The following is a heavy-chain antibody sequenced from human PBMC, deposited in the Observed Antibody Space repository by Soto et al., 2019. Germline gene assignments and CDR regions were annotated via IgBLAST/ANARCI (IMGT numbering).Heavy chain of an antibody. Sequence: EVELLESGGKLVQPGGSLRLSCAASGFKFTRYWMHWVRQSPGRGLVWVSRIDSDETVDIDQRRATYADPVKGRFTISRDDAKNMLFFEMNSQRVEETAVYYCLRGHSGRLGELSAWGRGTLVTVSP. J-gene: IGHJ5*02. CDR3: LRGHSGRLGELSA. CDR1: GFKFTRYW. V-gene: IGHV3-74*03. D-gene: IGHD3-16*01. CDR2: IDSDETVDIDQRRA.